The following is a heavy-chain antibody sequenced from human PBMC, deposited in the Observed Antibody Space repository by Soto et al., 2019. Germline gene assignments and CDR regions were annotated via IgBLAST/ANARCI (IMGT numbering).Heavy chain of an antibody. D-gene: IGHD2-8*02. CDR3: AHRLYGTGPAWDFGYFDY. CDR2: IYWDDDK. J-gene: IGHJ4*02. V-gene: IGHV2-5*02. CDR1: GFSLTTSGVG. Sequence: SGPTLVNPTQTLTLTCTFSGFSLTTSGVGVGWIRQPPGEALEWLALIYWDDDKRYSPSLKNRLTIAKDTSKNQVVLTMTNMDPVDTATYYCAHRLYGTGPAWDFGYFDYWGQVNLVTVS.